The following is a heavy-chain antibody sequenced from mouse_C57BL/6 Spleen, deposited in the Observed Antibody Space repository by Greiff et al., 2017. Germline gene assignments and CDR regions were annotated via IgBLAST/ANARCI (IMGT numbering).Heavy chain of an antibody. V-gene: IGHV5-9-1*02. D-gene: IGHD2-4*01. Sequence: EVQVVESGEGLVKPGGSLKLSCAASGFTFSSYAMSWVRQTPEKRLEWVAYISSGGGYNYYADTVKGRFTISRDNARNTLYLQMSSLKSEDTAMYYYTREPYYDYWYFGVWGTGTTVTVST. J-gene: IGHJ1*03. CDR2: ISSGGGYN. CDR1: GFTFSSYA. CDR3: TREPYYDYWYFGV.